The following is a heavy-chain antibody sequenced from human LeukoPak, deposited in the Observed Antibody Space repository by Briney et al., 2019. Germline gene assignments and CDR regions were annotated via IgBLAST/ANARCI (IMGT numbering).Heavy chain of an antibody. J-gene: IGHJ5*02. CDR2: INPNSGGT. Sequence: ASVKVSCKASGYTSTAYYMHWVRQAPGQGLEWIGWINPNSGGTNYAQKFQGRVTMTRDTSISTAYMELSRLRSDDTAVYYCARDREQLARGFDPWGQGTLVTVSS. V-gene: IGHV1-2*02. CDR1: GYTSTAYY. CDR3: ARDREQLARGFDP. D-gene: IGHD6-13*01.